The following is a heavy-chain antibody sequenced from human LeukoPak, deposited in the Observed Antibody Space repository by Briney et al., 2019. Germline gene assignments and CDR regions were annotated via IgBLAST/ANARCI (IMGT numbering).Heavy chain of an antibody. CDR1: GFTVSSNY. Sequence: GGSLRLSCAASGFTVSSNYMSWVRQAPGKGLEGVSVIYSGGSTYYADSVKGRFPISSDNSKNTLYLQMNSLRAEDTAVYYCARDGSYCSSTSCYADYYYYGMDVWGQGTTVTVSS. V-gene: IGHV3-53*01. D-gene: IGHD2-2*01. J-gene: IGHJ6*02. CDR3: ARDGSYCSSTSCYADYYYYGMDV. CDR2: IYSGGST.